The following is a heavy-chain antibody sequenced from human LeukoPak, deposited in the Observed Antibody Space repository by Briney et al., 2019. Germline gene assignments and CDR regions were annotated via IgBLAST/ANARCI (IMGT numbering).Heavy chain of an antibody. CDR3: AKDLRYGDYTPSYFDY. V-gene: IGHV3-30*18. CDR2: ISYDGSNK. D-gene: IGHD4-17*01. Sequence: GGSLRLSCAASGFTFSSYGMHWVRQAPGKGLEWVAVISYDGSNKYYADSVKGRFTISRDNSKNTLYLQMNSLRAEDTAVYYCAKDLRYGDYTPSYFDYWGQGTLVTVSS. J-gene: IGHJ4*02. CDR1: GFTFSSYG.